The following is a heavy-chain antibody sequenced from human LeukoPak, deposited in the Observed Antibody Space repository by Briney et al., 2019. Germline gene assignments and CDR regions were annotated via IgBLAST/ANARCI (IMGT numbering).Heavy chain of an antibody. D-gene: IGHD6-19*01. CDR2: ISDSGDIT. CDR1: GFDISNQA. CDR3: AKDARRTSGWYFFDY. V-gene: IGHV3-23*01. Sequence: GGSLRLSWSASGFDISNQAMGWVRQASGKGLEWVSVISDSGDITYYADSVKGRFTISRDNSRNTLFLQMNSLRAEDTAVYYCAKDARRTSGWYFFDYWGQGTLVTVSS. J-gene: IGHJ4*02.